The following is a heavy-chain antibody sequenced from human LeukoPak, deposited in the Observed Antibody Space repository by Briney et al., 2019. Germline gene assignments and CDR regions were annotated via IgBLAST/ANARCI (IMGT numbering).Heavy chain of an antibody. Sequence: GGSLRLSCAASGFTFTNNFMSWVRQVPGKGLEWVANIKQDGSETTYADSVRGRFTIFRDNAKDSVYLQMNSLRAEDTAVYYCARETGTIDYWGQGTLVTVSS. CDR1: GFTFTNNF. CDR2: IKQDGSET. CDR3: ARETGTIDY. D-gene: IGHD1-1*01. J-gene: IGHJ4*02. V-gene: IGHV3-7*01.